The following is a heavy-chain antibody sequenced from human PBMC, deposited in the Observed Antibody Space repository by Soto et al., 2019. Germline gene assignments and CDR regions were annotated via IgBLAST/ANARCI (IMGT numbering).Heavy chain of an antibody. CDR1: GFTFSSYG. V-gene: IGHV3-33*01. J-gene: IGHJ6*02. Sequence: PGGSLRLSCAASGFTFSSYGMHWVRQAPGKGLEWVAVIWYDGSNKYYADSVKGRFTISRDNSKNTLYLQMNSLRAEDTAVYYCARAGIVVVPAAIPDPWSSYYGMDVWSQGTTVTVSS. D-gene: IGHD2-2*01. CDR3: ARAGIVVVPAAIPDPWSSYYGMDV. CDR2: IWYDGSNK.